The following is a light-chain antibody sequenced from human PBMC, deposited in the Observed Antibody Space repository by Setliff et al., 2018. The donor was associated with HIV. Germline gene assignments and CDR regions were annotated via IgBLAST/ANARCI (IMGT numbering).Light chain of an antibody. Sequence: QSALTPPASVSGSPGQSITISCTGTSSDVGGYNYVSWYQQHPGKAPKLIIYEVRNRPSGVSSRFSGSKSGNTASLTISGLQTEDEADYYCSSYAITNTLPFGTGTKV. CDR2: EVR. V-gene: IGLV2-14*01. CDR3: SSYAITNTLP. J-gene: IGLJ1*01. CDR1: SSDVGGYNY.